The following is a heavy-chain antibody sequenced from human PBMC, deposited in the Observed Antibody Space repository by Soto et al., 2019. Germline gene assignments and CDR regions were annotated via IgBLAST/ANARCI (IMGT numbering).Heavy chain of an antibody. J-gene: IGHJ4*02. CDR1: GGSINSAGHS. V-gene: IGHV4-30-2*01. CDR3: ARLQFGEGFDY. Sequence: SETLSLTCTVSGGSINSAGHSWSWIRQPPGKGLEWIGYILHTGGTQYNPSLKSRVSMSVDKSKNQFSLHLTSVTAADTAVYYCARLQFGEGFDYWGQGALVTVSS. CDR2: ILHTGGT. D-gene: IGHD3-10*01.